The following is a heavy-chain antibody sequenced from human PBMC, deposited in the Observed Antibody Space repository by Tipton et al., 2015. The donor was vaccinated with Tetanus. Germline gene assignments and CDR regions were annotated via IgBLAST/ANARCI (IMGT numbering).Heavy chain of an antibody. CDR2: IYYSGST. V-gene: IGHV4-31*03. D-gene: IGHD1-26*01. CDR3: ARDQARGARGWNYFDY. Sequence: TLSLTCTVSGGSISSGGYYWSWTRQHPGKGLEWIGDIYYSGSTYYNPSLKSRVTLSVDTSKNQFSLKLNSVTAADAAVYYCARDQARGARGWNYFDYWGQGTLVTVSS. J-gene: IGHJ4*02. CDR1: GGSISSGGYY.